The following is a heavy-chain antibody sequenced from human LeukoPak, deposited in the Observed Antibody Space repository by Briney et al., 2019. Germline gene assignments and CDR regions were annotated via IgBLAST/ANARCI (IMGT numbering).Heavy chain of an antibody. CDR2: IWPGDSDT. V-gene: IGHV5-51*01. CDR1: GYSFTSYW. Sequence: GESLKISCKGSGYSFTSYWNAWVRQMPGKGLEWMGIIWPGDSDTRYSPSFQGQVTISADKSISTAYLQWNSLKASDTAMYYCAXXXXXXXGAATGYFDYWGQGTLVTVSS. D-gene: IGHD2-15*01. J-gene: IGHJ4*02. CDR3: AXXXXXXXGAATGYFDY.